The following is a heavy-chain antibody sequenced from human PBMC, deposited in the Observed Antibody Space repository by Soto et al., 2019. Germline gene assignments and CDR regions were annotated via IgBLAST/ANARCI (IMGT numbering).Heavy chain of an antibody. J-gene: IGHJ5*02. Sequence: EVQLVESGGGLVKPGGSLRLSCAASGFSFSNYNMNWVRQAPGKGLEWVSSISSSSSYIYYADAVEGRFTISRDNAKNSLYLQMNSLRAEDTAVYYCTRAATSSGWQLLFDPWGQGTLVTVSS. CDR3: TRAATSSGWQLLFDP. CDR1: GFSFSNYN. D-gene: IGHD6-19*01. V-gene: IGHV3-21*01. CDR2: ISSSSSYI.